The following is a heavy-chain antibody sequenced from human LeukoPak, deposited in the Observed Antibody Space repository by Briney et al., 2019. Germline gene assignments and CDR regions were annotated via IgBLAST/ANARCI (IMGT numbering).Heavy chain of an antibody. J-gene: IGHJ1*01. V-gene: IGHV4-34*01. CDR3: ASSSGWYVRNFQH. CDR1: GGSFSGYY. Sequence: PSETLSLTCAVYGGSFSGYYWSWIRQPLGKGLEWIGEINHSGSTNYNPSLKSRVTISVDTSKNQFSLKLSSVTAADTAVYYCASSSGWYVRNFQHWGQGTLVPVSS. D-gene: IGHD6-19*01. CDR2: INHSGST.